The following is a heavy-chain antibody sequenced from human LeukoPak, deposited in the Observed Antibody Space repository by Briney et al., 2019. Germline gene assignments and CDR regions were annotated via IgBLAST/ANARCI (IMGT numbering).Heavy chain of an antibody. J-gene: IGHJ5*01. D-gene: IGHD4-17*01. CDR1: GFTFSSYA. CDR3: AKEDYRDHTTGFDS. V-gene: IGHV3-23*01. CDR2: ITSSGGT. Sequence: GGSLRLSCAASGFTFSSYAMSWVRQAPGGGLEWVSAITSSGGTYYIASVRGRFTVSRDNSRNTLYLQMNGLTAEDTAIYYCAKEDYRDHTTGFDSWGQGTLVTVSS.